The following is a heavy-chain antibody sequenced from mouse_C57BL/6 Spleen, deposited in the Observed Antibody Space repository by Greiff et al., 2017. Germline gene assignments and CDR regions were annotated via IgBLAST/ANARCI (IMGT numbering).Heavy chain of an antibody. CDR1: GSTFTSYG. V-gene: IGHV1-81*01. CDR3: VREGAY. CDR2: IYPRSGNT. J-gene: IGHJ3*01. Sequence: QVQLQQSGAELARPGASVKLSCKASGSTFTSYGISWVKQRTGQGLEWIGEIYPRSGNTYYNEKFKGKATLTADKSSSTAYMELRSLTSEDSAVYFCVREGAYWGQGTRVTVSA.